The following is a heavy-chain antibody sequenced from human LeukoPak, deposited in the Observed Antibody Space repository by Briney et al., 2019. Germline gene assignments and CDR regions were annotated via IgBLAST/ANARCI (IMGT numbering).Heavy chain of an antibody. CDR2: IYYSGST. J-gene: IGHJ6*02. D-gene: IGHD3-22*01. CDR1: GCSISNYY. V-gene: IGHV4-59*01. Sequence: SETLSLTCTVSGCSISNYYWSWIRQPPGKGLEWIGYIYYSGSTNYNPSLKSRVTISVDTSKNQFSLKLSSVTAADTAVYYCARDRSPEHYYDSSHWDYYYGMDVWGQGITVTVSS. CDR3: ARDRSPEHYYDSSHWDYYYGMDV.